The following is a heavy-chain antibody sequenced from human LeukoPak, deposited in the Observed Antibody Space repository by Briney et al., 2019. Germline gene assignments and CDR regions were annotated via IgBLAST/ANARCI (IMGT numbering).Heavy chain of an antibody. CDR1: GFTFSDYY. D-gene: IGHD3-10*01. Sequence: GGSLRLSCAASGFTFSDYYMSWIRQAPGKGLEWVSYISSSGSTIYYADSVKGRFTISRDNAKNSLYLQMNSLRAEDTAVYYCARDYYGSGSYFFTVGVGFDYWGQGTLVTVSS. CDR3: ARDYYGSGSYFFTVGVGFDY. J-gene: IGHJ4*02. V-gene: IGHV3-11*04. CDR2: ISSSGSTI.